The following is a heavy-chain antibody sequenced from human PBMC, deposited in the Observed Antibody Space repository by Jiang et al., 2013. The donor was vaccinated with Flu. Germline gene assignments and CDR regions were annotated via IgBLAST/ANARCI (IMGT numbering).Heavy chain of an antibody. V-gene: IGHV3-23*01. CDR2: ISGSGGST. J-gene: IGHJ4*02. D-gene: IGHD3-22*01. CDR1: GFTFSSYA. Sequence: VQLLESGGGLVQPGGSLRLSCAASGFTFSSYAMSWVRQAPGKGLEWVSAISGSGGSTYYADSVKGRFTISRDNSKNTLYLQMNSLRAEDTAVYYCAKDTRYYYDSSGYFDYWGQGTLVTVSS. CDR3: AKDTRYYYDSSGYFDY.